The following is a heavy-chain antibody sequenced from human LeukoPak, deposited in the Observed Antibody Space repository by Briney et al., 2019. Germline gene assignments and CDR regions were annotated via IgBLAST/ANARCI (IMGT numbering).Heavy chain of an antibody. V-gene: IGHV4-59*11. D-gene: IGHD1-26*01. CDR3: ARVAIVGATIDWFDP. CDR2: IYYSGST. Sequence: SETLSLTCTVSGDSYSSPYWSWIRQPPGKGLEWIGYIYYSGSTNYNPSLKSRVTISVDTSKNQFSLKLSSVTAADTAVYYCARVAIVGATIDWFDPWGRGTLVTVSS. J-gene: IGHJ2*01. CDR1: GDSYSSPY.